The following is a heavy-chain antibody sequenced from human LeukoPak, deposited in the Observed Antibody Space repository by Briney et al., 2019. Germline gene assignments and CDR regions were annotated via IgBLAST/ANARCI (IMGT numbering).Heavy chain of an antibody. CDR3: ARVPIVGDLPYAFDI. V-gene: IGHV4-34*01. D-gene: IGHD1-26*01. Sequence: SETLSLTCAVYGGSFSGYYWSWIRQPPGKGLEWIGEINHSGSTNYNPSLKSRVTISVDTSKNQFSLKLSSVTAADTAVYYCARVPIVGDLPYAFDIWGQGTMVTVSS. CDR1: GGSFSGYY. CDR2: INHSGST. J-gene: IGHJ3*02.